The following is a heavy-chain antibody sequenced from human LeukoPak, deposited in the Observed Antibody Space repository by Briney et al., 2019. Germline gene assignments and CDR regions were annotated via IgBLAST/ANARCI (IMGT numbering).Heavy chain of an antibody. V-gene: IGHV4-30-4*02. Sequence: SETLSLTCTVSGGSISSGDYYWSWIRQPPGRGLEWIGYIYYSGSTYQNPSLKSRVTISVDTSKNQFSLKLRSVTAADTAVYYCARGATYFYDFWSNGGQGTLVTVSS. D-gene: IGHD3-3*01. CDR1: GGSISSGDYY. CDR2: IYYSGST. J-gene: IGHJ4*02. CDR3: ARGATYFYDFWSN.